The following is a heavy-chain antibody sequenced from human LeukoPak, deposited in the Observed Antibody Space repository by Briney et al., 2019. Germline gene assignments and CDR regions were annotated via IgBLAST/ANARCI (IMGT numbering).Heavy chain of an antibody. CDR3: AKAVVTMIVVVEAIDY. CDR2: ISGSGGST. CDR1: GFTFSNYA. Sequence: GGSLRLSCAASGFTFSNYAMSWVRQAPRKGLEWVSGISGSGGSTYYADSVKGRFTISRDNSKNTLYLQMNSLRAEDTAVYYCAKAVVTMIVVVEAIDYWGQGTLITVSS. J-gene: IGHJ4*02. D-gene: IGHD3-22*01. V-gene: IGHV3-23*01.